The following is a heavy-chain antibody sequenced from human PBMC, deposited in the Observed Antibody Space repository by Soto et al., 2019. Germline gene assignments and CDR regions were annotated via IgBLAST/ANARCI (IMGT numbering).Heavy chain of an antibody. D-gene: IGHD3-22*01. CDR1: GYTFSSYG. J-gene: IGHJ6*02. CDR3: ASHYESSSLRGKTGMDV. Sequence: QVQLVQSGAEVKKPGAAVKVSCKASGYTFSSYGFSWLRQAPGQGLEWMGWISSYNGNTNYAQKLQGLVTMTKDTSTNTAYMELRSLRSDYTAVSYCASHYESSSLRGKTGMDVRCQGATGTISS. CDR2: ISSYNGNT. V-gene: IGHV1-18*01.